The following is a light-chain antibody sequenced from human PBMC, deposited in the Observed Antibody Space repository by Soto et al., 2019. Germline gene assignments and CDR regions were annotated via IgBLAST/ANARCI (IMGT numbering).Light chain of an antibody. CDR2: EVS. Sequence: QSALTQPASVSGSPGQSIAISCTGTSSDVGRYNYVSWYQQHPGKAPKLMIYEVSNRPSGVSNRFSCSKSGNTASLTISGLQAEDEADYYCSAYTTSSTTLYVFGTGTKLTVL. CDR1: SSDVGRYNY. V-gene: IGLV2-14*01. J-gene: IGLJ1*01. CDR3: SAYTTSSTTLYV.